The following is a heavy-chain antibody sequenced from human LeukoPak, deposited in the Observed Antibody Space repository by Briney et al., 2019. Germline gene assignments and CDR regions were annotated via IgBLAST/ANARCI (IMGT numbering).Heavy chain of an antibody. V-gene: IGHV5-51*01. CDR3: ARLSYGDYPAFLLRY. CDR1: GYSFTSYW. CDR2: IYPGDSDT. Sequence: GESLKISCKGSGYSFTSYWIGWVRQMPGKGLEWMGIIYPGDSDTRYSPSFQGQVTTSADKSISTAYLQWSSLKASDTAMYYCARLSYGDYPAFLLRYWGQGTLVTVSS. J-gene: IGHJ4*02. D-gene: IGHD4-17*01.